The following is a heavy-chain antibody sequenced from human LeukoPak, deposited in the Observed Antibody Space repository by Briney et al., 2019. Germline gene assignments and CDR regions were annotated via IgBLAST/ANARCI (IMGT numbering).Heavy chain of an antibody. D-gene: IGHD6-19*01. CDR3: ARTAVAGTGPWGY. J-gene: IGHJ4*02. CDR1: GGSISSYY. CDR2: IYYSGST. Sequence: SETLSLTCTVSGGSISSYYWSWIRQPPGKGLEWIGYIYYSGSTNYNPSLKSRVTISVDTSKNQFSLKLSSVTAADTAVYYCARTAVAGTGPWGYWGQGNLVTVSS. V-gene: IGHV4-59*08.